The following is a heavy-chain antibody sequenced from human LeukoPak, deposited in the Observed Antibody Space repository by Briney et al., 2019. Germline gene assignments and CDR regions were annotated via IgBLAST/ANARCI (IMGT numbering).Heavy chain of an antibody. D-gene: IGHD3-22*01. Sequence: ASVTVSCKASGYTFTSYGISWVRLAPGQGLEWMGWISAYNGNTNYAQKLQSRVTMTTDKSTSTAYMELRSLTSDDTAVYYCARDNPYYDSSGYYFFDYWGQGTLVTVSS. V-gene: IGHV1-18*01. CDR3: ARDNPYYDSSGYYFFDY. CDR1: GYTFTSYG. CDR2: ISAYNGNT. J-gene: IGHJ4*02.